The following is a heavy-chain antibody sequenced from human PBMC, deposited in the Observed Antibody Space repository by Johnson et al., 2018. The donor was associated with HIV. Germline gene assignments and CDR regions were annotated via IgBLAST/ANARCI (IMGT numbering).Heavy chain of an antibody. Sequence: VQLVESGGGLVKPGGSLRLSCAASGFTFTNAWMSWVRQAPGKGLEWVGRIKSETDGGTTDYAAPVKGRFTISRDDSKNTLYLQMNSLKTEYTAVYYCTTSTGWRRPTDAFDIWGQGTMVTVSS. CDR2: IKSETDGGTT. D-gene: IGHD5-24*01. CDR1: GFTFTNAW. CDR3: TTSTGWRRPTDAFDI. V-gene: IGHV3-15*01. J-gene: IGHJ3*02.